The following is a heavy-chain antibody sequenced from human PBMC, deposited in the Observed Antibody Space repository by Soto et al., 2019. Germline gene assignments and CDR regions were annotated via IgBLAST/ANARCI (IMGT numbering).Heavy chain of an antibody. D-gene: IGHD3-22*01. CDR1: GGSISSSSYY. CDR2: INHSGST. V-gene: IGHV4-39*07. CDR3: ARGRYYYDSSGWATFDI. Sequence: SETLSLTCTVSGGSISSSSYYWSWIRQPPGKGLEWIGEINHSGSTNYNPSLKSRVTISVDTSKNQFSLKLSSVTAADTAVYYCARGRYYYDSSGWATFDIWGQGTMVTVSS. J-gene: IGHJ3*02.